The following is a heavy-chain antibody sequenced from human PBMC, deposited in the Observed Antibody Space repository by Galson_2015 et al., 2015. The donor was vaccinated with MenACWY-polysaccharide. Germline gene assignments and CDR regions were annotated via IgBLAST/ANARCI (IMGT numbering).Heavy chain of an antibody. CDR1: GASIGGGGDFF. CDR2: IYYSGST. Sequence: TLSLTCTVSGASIGGGGDFFWAWVRPRPGKGLEWIGYIYYSGSTYYNPSLEGRVIISQDTSKNQFSLNLSSVTAADTAVYYCARAPRGLWFGEAWGQGTLVTVSS. J-gene: IGHJ5*02. CDR3: ARAPRGLWFGEA. V-gene: IGHV4-31*03. D-gene: IGHD3-10*01.